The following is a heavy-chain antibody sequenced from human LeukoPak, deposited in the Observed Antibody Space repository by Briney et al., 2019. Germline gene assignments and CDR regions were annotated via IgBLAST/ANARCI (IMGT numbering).Heavy chain of an antibody. CDR2: IYSGGST. Sequence: GGSLRLSCAASGFTDSSNYMNGVRQAPGKGLEWVSLIYSGGSTYYADSVKGRFTISRDNSKNTLYLQLNSLRAEDTAVYYCARVTYGYGDSDYFDYWGQGTLVTVSS. J-gene: IGHJ4*02. CDR3: ARVTYGYGDSDYFDY. CDR1: GFTDSSNY. V-gene: IGHV3-66*01. D-gene: IGHD4-17*01.